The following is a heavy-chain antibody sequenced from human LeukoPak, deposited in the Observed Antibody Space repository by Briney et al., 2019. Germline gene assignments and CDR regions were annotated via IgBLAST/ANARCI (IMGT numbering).Heavy chain of an antibody. CDR2: ISGSGRTI. J-gene: IGHJ5*01. CDR1: GFTFDAYE. D-gene: IGHD2/OR15-2a*01. V-gene: IGHV3-48*03. Sequence: PGGSLRLSCAASGFTFDAYEINWVRQAPGKGLEWVSYISGSGRTIYYADSVKGRFTISWDNAKNSVYLQMNRLRAEDTAVYYCARGVYRRFDSWGQGTLVTVSS. CDR3: ARGVYRRFDS.